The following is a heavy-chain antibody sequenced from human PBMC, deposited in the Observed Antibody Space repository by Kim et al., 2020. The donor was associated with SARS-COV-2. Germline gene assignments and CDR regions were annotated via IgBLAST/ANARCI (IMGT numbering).Heavy chain of an antibody. J-gene: IGHJ6*03. Sequence: GGSLRLSCAVSGFTFSSYAMSWARQAPGKGVEGVTSISGSGETKNYADSVKCRLAISRDNYKNTLFLLVNSLRAEGTAVHYCAKDYRGSYY. CDR1: GFTFSSYA. V-gene: IGHV3-23*01. CDR3: AKDYRGSYY. CDR2: ISGSGETK. D-gene: IGHD3-16*01.